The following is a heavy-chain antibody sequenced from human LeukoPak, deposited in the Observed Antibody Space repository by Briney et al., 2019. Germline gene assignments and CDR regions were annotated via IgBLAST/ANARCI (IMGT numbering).Heavy chain of an antibody. V-gene: IGHV3-30*14. J-gene: IGHJ4*02. CDR2: ISIDGDNE. Sequence: GGSLRLSCATSGFTFSNYAIHWVRQAPGKGLEWVADISIDGDNEYYADSVRGRFMISRDNSKNTLYLQMNSLRAEDTAVYYCARGAVPLYYYDSSGYPTVFDYWGQGTLVTVSS. D-gene: IGHD3-22*01. CDR1: GFTFSNYA. CDR3: ARGAVPLYYYDSSGYPTVFDY.